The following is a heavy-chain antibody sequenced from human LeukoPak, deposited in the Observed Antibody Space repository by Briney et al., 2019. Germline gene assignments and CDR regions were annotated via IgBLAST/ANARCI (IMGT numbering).Heavy chain of an antibody. V-gene: IGHV3-7*04. Sequence: GGSLRLSCADSGFTFSQHWMIWVRQAPGKGLEWVAKISPDESHKTYADSVEGRFTISRDNAGKSLYLQMDSLRPDDTAVYYCARDPRWNFDYWGQGTLVAVSS. CDR3: ARDPRWNFDY. CDR1: GFTFSQHW. J-gene: IGHJ4*02. CDR2: ISPDESHK. D-gene: IGHD3-16*02.